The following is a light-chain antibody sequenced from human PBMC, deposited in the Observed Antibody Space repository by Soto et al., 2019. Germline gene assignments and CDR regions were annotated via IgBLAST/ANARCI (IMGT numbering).Light chain of an antibody. CDR2: GAS. V-gene: IGKV3-20*01. J-gene: IGKJ1*01. CDR3: KQYGSSLWT. CDR1: QSVSSSY. Sequence: EIVLTQSPGTLSLSPGDKATLSRRASQSVSSSYLAWYQQKPGQAPRPLIYGASSRAIGLPDRFSGSGSGTEITHTNSRLEPEDFAGNYCKQYGSSLWTFGQGTKVEIK.